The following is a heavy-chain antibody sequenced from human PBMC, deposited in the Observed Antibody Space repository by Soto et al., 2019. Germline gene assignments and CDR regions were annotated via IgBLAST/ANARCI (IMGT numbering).Heavy chain of an antibody. J-gene: IGHJ4*02. CDR2: IIPFHGVT. V-gene: IGHV1-69*08. CDR1: GGTFSPYT. D-gene: IGHD3-10*01. Sequence: QVQLVQSGAEVKKPGSSVKVSCKASGGTFSPYTINWMRQAPGQGLEWMGRIIPFHGVTNYAQKFQARVTITADKSTSTAYMELDGLRFEDTAMYYCTRDWEITVSTWSFGGFWGRGTLVTVSS. CDR3: TRDWEITVSTWSFGGF.